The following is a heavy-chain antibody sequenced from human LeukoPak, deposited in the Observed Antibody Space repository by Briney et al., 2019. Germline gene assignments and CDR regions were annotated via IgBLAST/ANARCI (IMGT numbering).Heavy chain of an antibody. V-gene: IGHV3-48*01. D-gene: IGHD6-19*01. Sequence: PGGSLRLSCAASGFTFSSYSMNWVRQAPGKGLEWVSYISSSSSTIYYADSVKGRFTISRDNAKNSLYLQMNSLRAEDTAVYYCARGYKGVAVAVPFDYWGQGTLVTVSS. CDR3: ARGYKGVAVAVPFDY. CDR2: ISSSSSTI. CDR1: GFTFSSYS. J-gene: IGHJ4*02.